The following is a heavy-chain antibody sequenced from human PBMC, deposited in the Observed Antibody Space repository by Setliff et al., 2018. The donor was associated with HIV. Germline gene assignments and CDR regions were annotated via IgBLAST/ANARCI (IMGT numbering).Heavy chain of an antibody. CDR1: GFIFSSRG. CDR3: ARDEGFFDY. V-gene: IGHV3-30*02. J-gene: IGHJ4*02. Sequence: PGGSLRLSCAASGFIFSSRGMHWVRQAPGKGLEWVAFIRYDESDKQYADSVKGRFTISRDNSKNTLYLQMNSLRAEDTAVYYCARDEGFFDYWGQGTLVTVSS. CDR2: IRYDESDK.